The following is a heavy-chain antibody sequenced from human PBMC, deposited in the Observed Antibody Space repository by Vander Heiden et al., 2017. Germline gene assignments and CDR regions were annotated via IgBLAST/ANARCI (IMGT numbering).Heavy chain of an antibody. CDR1: GGSLSSYY. Sequence: QVQLQESGPGLVKPSATLSLTCTVSGGSLSSYYWSWIRQPPGKGLEWIGYIYYSGSTNYNPSLKSRVTMSVDTSKNQFSLKLSSVTAADTAIYYCARHKGNYDALDIWGQGTMVTVSS. CDR2: IYYSGST. CDR3: ARHKGNYDALDI. D-gene: IGHD1-7*01. J-gene: IGHJ3*02. V-gene: IGHV4-59*08.